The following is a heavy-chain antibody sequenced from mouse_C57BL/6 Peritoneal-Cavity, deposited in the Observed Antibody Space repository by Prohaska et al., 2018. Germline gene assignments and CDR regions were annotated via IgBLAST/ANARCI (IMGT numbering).Heavy chain of an antibody. Sequence: GAGQVSPGALVTLSFHASGYTFTGYDMHLLLHTPFHVLDCIGAIDPETGGTAYNQKFKGKAILTVDKSSSTAYMELRSLTSEDSAVYYCTPIWYFDYWGQGTTLTVSS. CDR1: GYTFTGYD. V-gene: IGHV1-15*01. CDR3: TPIWYFDY. CDR2: IDPETGGT. D-gene: IGHD1-1*02. J-gene: IGHJ2*01.